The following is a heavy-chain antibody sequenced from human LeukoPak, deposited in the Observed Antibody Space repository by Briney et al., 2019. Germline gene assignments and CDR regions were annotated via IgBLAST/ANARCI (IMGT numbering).Heavy chain of an antibody. D-gene: IGHD6-19*01. Sequence: PSETLSLTCTVSGGSISSSSYYWGWIRQPPGKGLEWIGSIYYSGSTYYNPSLKSRVTISVDTSKNQFSLKLSSVTAADTAVYYCARGLKQWLVRLVDWFDPWGQGTLVTVSS. CDR2: IYYSGST. V-gene: IGHV4-39*01. CDR1: GGSISSSSYY. CDR3: ARGLKQWLVRLVDWFDP. J-gene: IGHJ5*02.